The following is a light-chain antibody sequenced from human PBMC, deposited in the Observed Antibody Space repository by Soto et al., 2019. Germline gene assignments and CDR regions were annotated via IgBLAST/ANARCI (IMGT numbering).Light chain of an antibody. Sequence: EILLTQSPGTPSFSSGEKATPSCRASQSVTNFLAWYQQKPGQSPSLLIYNASHRATGIPARFSGSGSGTDFTLTISSLEPEDFAVYYCQQRYRWPETFGQGTKVDIK. J-gene: IGKJ1*01. V-gene: IGKV3-11*01. CDR3: QQRYRWPET. CDR1: QSVTNF. CDR2: NAS.